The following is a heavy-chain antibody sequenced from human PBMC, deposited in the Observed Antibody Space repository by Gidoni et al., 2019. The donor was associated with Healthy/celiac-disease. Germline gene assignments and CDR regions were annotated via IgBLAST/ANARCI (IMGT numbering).Heavy chain of an antibody. Sequence: QVQLQESGPGLVKPSETLSLTCTVSGYSISSGYYWDWIRQPPGKGLEWIGSIYHSGSTYYNPSLKSRVTISVDTSKNQFSLKLSSVTAADTAVYYCARSNYYDDNWFDPWGQGTLVTVSS. V-gene: IGHV4-38-2*02. CDR3: ARSNYYDDNWFDP. J-gene: IGHJ5*02. D-gene: IGHD3-22*01. CDR1: GYSISSGYY. CDR2: IYHSGST.